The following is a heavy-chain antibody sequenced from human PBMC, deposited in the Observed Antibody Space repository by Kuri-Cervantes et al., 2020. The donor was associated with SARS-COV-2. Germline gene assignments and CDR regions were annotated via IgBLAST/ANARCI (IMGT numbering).Heavy chain of an antibody. Sequence: GGSLRLSCVASGFSVSNNYMSWVRQAPGKGLEWVSVNYSGGNTYYADSVKGRFTISRDNSKNTLYLQMNSLSAEDTAVYYCAREARDCYDTSGYLDYWGQGFLVTVSS. CDR2: NYSGGNT. D-gene: IGHD3-22*01. V-gene: IGHV3-66*01. CDR1: GFSVSNNY. J-gene: IGHJ4*02. CDR3: AREARDCYDTSGYLDY.